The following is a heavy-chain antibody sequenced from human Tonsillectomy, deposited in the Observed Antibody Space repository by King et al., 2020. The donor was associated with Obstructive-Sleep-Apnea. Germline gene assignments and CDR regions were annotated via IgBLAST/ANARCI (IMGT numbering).Heavy chain of an antibody. Sequence: VQLVESGGGVVQPGRSLRLSCAASGFTFSSYAMHWVRQAPGQGLEWVAVISYDGSNKYYADSVKGRFTISRDNSKNTLYLQMNSLRADDTAVYYCARDRRGGLPPYYFDYWGQGTLVTVSS. D-gene: IGHD2-15*01. J-gene: IGHJ4*02. CDR2: ISYDGSNK. V-gene: IGHV3-30*04. CDR1: GFTFSSYA. CDR3: ARDRRGGLPPYYFDY.